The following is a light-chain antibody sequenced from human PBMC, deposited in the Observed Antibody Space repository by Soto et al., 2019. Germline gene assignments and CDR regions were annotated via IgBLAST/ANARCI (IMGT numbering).Light chain of an antibody. J-gene: IGKJ2*01. CDR3: QQRSNWPPT. CDR2: DAS. CDR1: QSVSSY. V-gene: IGKV3-11*01. Sequence: EIVLTQSPATLSLSPGERATVSCRASQSVSSYLAWYQQKPGQAPRLLIYDASNRATGIPARFSGSGSGTDVTLTISSLETEDFAVYYCQQRSNWPPTFGQGTKLEIK.